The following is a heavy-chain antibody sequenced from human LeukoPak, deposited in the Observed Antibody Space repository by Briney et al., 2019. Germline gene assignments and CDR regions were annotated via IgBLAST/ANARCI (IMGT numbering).Heavy chain of an antibody. CDR3: AKAQTYYYYMDV. CDR1: GFTFNNYA. J-gene: IGHJ6*03. CDR2: ISGSDAGT. V-gene: IGHV3-23*01. Sequence: GGSLRLSCAASGFTFNNYAMSWVRQAPGKGLEWVSAISGSDAGTYYADSVKGRFTISRDNSKNTLYLQMNSLRAEDTAVYYCAKAQTYYYYMDVWGKGTTVTVSS.